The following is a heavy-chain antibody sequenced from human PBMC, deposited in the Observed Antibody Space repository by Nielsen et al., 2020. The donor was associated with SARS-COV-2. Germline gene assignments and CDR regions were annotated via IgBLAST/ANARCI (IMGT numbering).Heavy chain of an antibody. CDR1: GYTFTSYA. J-gene: IGHJ4*02. CDR2: INAGNGNT. D-gene: IGHD6-13*01. CDR3: ARELNGYSSSWYPDY. V-gene: IGHV1-3*01. Sequence: ASVKVSCKASGYTFTSYAMHWVRQAPGQRLEWMGWINAGNGNTKYSQKFQGRVTITTDTSTSTAYMELRSLRSDDTAVYYCARELNGYSSSWYPDYWGQGTLVTVSS.